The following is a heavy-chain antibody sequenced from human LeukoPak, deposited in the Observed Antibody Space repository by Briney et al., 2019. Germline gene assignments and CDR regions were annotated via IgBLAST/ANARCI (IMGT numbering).Heavy chain of an antibody. V-gene: IGHV4-39*07. J-gene: IGHJ4*02. Sequence: QPSETLSLTCTLSGGSISSSSYYWGWIRQPPGKGLEWIGSIYYSGSTYYNPSLKSRVTISVDTSKNQFSLKLSSVTAADTAVYYCARGVGYNTGVIDYWGQGTLVTVSS. CDR1: GGSISSSSYY. CDR2: IYYSGST. D-gene: IGHD5-24*01. CDR3: ARGVGYNTGVIDY.